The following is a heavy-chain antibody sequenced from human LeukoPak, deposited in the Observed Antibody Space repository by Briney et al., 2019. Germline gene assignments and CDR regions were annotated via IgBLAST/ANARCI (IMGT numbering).Heavy chain of an antibody. J-gene: IGHJ6*02. CDR3: ARERGGQLPSPYYFHYGNDV. V-gene: IGHV7-4-1*02. CDR1: GYSFTNHA. D-gene: IGHD2-2*01. CDR2: IKTNTGNP. Sequence: GASVKVSCKASGYSFTNHAMNWVRQAPGQGLEWMGWIKTNTGNPTYAQGFTGRFVFSLGTSVSTAYLQISNLKAEDTAVYYCARERGGQLPSPYYFHYGNDVWGQRNTVTVSS.